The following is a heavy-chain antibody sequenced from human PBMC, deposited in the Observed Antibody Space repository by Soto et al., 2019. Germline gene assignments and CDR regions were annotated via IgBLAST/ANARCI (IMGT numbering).Heavy chain of an antibody. CDR3: ARGRPPSAYCSSTSCYDGPPFDP. CDR2: INHSGST. Sequence: SQTLSLTCTVSGGSISSYYWSWIRQHPGEGLEWIGDINHSGSTNYNPSLKSRVTISVDTSKKQFSLTVNSVTAADTALYYCARGRPPSAYCSSTSCYDGPPFDPWGQGTLVTVSS. D-gene: IGHD2-2*01. J-gene: IGHJ5*02. V-gene: IGHV4-59*12. CDR1: GGSISSYY.